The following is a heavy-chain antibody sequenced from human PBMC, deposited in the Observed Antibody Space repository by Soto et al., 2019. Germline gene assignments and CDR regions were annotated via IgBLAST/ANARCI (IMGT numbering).Heavy chain of an antibody. J-gene: IGHJ4*02. V-gene: IGHV3-53*04. CDR3: AIQILIQAAGPGWLHF. CDR2: IYSGGST. D-gene: IGHD2-8*01. CDR1: GFTVSSNY. Sequence: EVQLVESGGGLVQPGGSLRLSCAASGFTVSSNYMSWVRQAPGKGLERVSVIYSGGSTYYADSVKGRFTISRHNSKNTFYIQMNNVRAEKAAVYYCAIQILIQAAGPGWLHFWGQGTHVTVAS.